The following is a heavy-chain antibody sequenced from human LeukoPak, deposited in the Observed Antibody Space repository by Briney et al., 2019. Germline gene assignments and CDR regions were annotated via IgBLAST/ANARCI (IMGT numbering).Heavy chain of an antibody. Sequence: KSSETLSLTCTVSGGSISSSSYYWGWIRQPPGKGLEWIGSIYYSGSTNYNPSLKSRVTISVDTSKNQFSLKLSSVTAADTAVYYCARIPMVRGVKTGAFDYWGQGTLVTVSS. CDR1: GGSISSSSYY. CDR3: ARIPMVRGVKTGAFDY. V-gene: IGHV4-39*07. D-gene: IGHD3-10*01. CDR2: IYYSGST. J-gene: IGHJ4*02.